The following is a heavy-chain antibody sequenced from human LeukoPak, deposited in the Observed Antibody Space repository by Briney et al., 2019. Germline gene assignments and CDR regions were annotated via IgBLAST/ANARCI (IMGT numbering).Heavy chain of an antibody. J-gene: IGHJ6*03. CDR1: GFTFSSYW. CDR2: IKQDGSEK. CDR3: ARVIRAGSYYYYYYYMDV. Sequence: GGSLRLSCAASGFTFSSYWMSWVRKAPGKGLEWVANIKQDGSEKCYVDSVKGRFTISRDNAKNSLYLQMNSLRAEDTAVYYCARVIRAGSYYYYYYYMDVWGKGTTVTVSS. V-gene: IGHV3-7*01.